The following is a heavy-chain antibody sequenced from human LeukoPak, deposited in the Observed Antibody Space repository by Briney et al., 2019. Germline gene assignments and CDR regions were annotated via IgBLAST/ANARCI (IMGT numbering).Heavy chain of an antibody. V-gene: IGHV3-30-3*01. D-gene: IGHD6-13*01. CDR3: ARESGQQLKDYYGMDV. CDR2: ISYDGSNK. Sequence: GRSVRLSCAASGFTFSSYAMHWVRQAPGKGLEWVAVISYDGSNKYYADSVKGRFTISRDNSKNTLYLQMNSLRAEDTAVYYCARESGQQLKDYYGMDVWGQGTTVTVSS. J-gene: IGHJ6*02. CDR1: GFTFSSYA.